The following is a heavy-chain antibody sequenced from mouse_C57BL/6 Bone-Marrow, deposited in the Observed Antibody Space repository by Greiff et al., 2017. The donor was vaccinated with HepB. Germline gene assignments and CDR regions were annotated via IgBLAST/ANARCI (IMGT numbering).Heavy chain of an antibody. CDR2: ISNGGGST. J-gene: IGHJ4*01. V-gene: IGHV5-12*01. CDR3: AKLSTMGPRYAMDY. Sequence: EVQVVESGGGLVQPGGSLKLSRAASGFTFSDYYMYWVRQTPEKRLEWVAYISNGGGSTYYPDTVKGRFTISRDNAKNTLYLQMSRLKSEDTAMYYCAKLSTMGPRYAMDYWGQGTSVTVSS. D-gene: IGHD2-1*01. CDR1: GFTFSDYY.